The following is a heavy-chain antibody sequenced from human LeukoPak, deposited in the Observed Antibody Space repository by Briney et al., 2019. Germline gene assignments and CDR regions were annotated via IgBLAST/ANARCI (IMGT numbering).Heavy chain of an antibody. CDR2: ISNDDGDSR. CDR3: TREVSGSSYFDL. Sequence: QTGGSLRLSCVASGFTFRHSWMHWVRQVPGKGLVWVSRISNDDGDSRTYADFVEGRSTISRDSAKNTLYPQMSSLRGDDTAVYYCTREVSGSSYFDLWGQGTLVTVSS. D-gene: IGHD1-26*01. V-gene: IGHV3-74*01. CDR1: GFTFRHSW. J-gene: IGHJ4*02.